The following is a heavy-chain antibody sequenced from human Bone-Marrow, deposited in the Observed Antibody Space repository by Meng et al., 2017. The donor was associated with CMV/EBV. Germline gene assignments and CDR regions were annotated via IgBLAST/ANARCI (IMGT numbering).Heavy chain of an antibody. V-gene: IGHV3-53*05. CDR2: IYSGGST. CDR1: GFTVSSNY. CDR3: AHETIDYSYGLY. D-gene: IGHD5-18*01. Sequence: GESLKISCAASGFTVSSNYMSWVRQAPGKGLEWVSVIYSGGSTYYADSVKGRFTISRDNSKNTLYLQMNSLRAVDTATYYCAHETIDYSYGLYWGQGTLVTVSS. J-gene: IGHJ4*02.